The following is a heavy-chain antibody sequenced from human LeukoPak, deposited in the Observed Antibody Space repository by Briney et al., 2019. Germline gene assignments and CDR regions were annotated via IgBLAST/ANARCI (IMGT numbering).Heavy chain of an antibody. D-gene: IGHD3-22*01. CDR3: ARHSLNYYDSSGYDTDAFDI. CDR1: GYTFTSYD. V-gene: IGHV1-8*01. CDR2: MNPNSGNT. Sequence: ASVKVSCKASGYTFTSYDINWVRQATGQGLEWMGWMNPNSGNTGYAQKFQGRVTMTRNTSISTAYMELSSLRSEDTAVYYCARHSLNYYDSSGYDTDAFDIWGQGTMVSVSS. J-gene: IGHJ3*02.